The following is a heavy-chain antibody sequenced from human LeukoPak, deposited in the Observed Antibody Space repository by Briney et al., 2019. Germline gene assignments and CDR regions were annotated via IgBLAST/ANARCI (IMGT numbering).Heavy chain of an antibody. CDR1: GFTFSSYS. J-gene: IGHJ4*02. V-gene: IGHV3-66*01. CDR2: IYTGETT. CDR3: AKVGAVAAVEN. Sequence: GGSLRLSCAASGFTFSSYSMNWVRQAPGKGLEWVPVIYTGETTYYADSVKGRFTISRDNSKNTLYLQMDGLRVEDTAVYYCAKVGAVAAVENWGQGTPVTVSS. D-gene: IGHD6-19*01.